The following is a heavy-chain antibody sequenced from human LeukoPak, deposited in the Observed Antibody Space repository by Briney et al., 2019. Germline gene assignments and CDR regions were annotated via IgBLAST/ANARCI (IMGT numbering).Heavy chain of an antibody. Sequence: GGSLRLSCAASRFSFSTYGMHWVRQAPGKGLEWVAFIRYDGSNKYYADSVKGRFTISRDNSKNTLYLLMNSLRAEDTAVYYCAKVDGYNVGYWGQGTLVTVSS. D-gene: IGHD5-24*01. J-gene: IGHJ4*02. CDR3: AKVDGYNVGY. CDR1: RFSFSTYG. CDR2: IRYDGSNK. V-gene: IGHV3-30*02.